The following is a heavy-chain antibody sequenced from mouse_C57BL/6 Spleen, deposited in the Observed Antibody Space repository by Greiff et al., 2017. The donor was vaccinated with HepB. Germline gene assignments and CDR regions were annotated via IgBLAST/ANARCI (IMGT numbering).Heavy chain of an antibody. D-gene: IGHD1-1*01. CDR1: GYSITSGYY. Sequence: EVKLMESGPGLVKPSQSLSLTCSVTGYSITSGYYWNWIRQFPGNKLEWMGYISYDGSNNYNPSLKNRISITRDTSKNQFFLKLNSVTTEDTATYYCARNYYGSTSGGYFDVWGTGTTVTVSS. CDR2: ISYDGSN. CDR3: ARNYYGSTSGGYFDV. V-gene: IGHV3-6*01. J-gene: IGHJ1*03.